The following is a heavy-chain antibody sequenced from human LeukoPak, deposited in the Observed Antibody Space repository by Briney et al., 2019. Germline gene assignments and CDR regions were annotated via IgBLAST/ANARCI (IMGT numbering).Heavy chain of an antibody. CDR2: ISGSGGST. J-gene: IGHJ4*02. D-gene: IGHD6-13*01. V-gene: IGHV3-23*01. Sequence: GGSLRLSCAASGFTFSSYAMSWVRQAPGKGLEWVSAISGSGGSTYYADSVKGRFTISRGNSKNTLYLQMNSLRAEDTAVYYCARITGIAAAGDYWGQGTLVTVSS. CDR1: GFTFSSYA. CDR3: ARITGIAAAGDY.